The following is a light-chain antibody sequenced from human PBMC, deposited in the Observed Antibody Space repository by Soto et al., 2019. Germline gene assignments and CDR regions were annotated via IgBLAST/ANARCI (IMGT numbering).Light chain of an antibody. Sequence: EIVLTQSPGTLSLSPGERATLSCRASQSVSSSYLAWYQQKPGQAPRLLFYDASSRATGIPDRFSGSGSGTDFTLTINRLEPEDFAVYYCHQYGSSPPTFSQGTPLEIK. J-gene: IGKJ5*01. V-gene: IGKV3-20*01. CDR2: DAS. CDR3: HQYGSSPPT. CDR1: QSVSSSY.